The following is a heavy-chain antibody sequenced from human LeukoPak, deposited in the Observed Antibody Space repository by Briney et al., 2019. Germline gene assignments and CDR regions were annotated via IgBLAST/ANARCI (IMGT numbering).Heavy chain of an antibody. J-gene: IGHJ4*02. V-gene: IGHV3-23*01. CDR2: ISENGGST. CDR3: AKDGGRGIENYSWGTYDY. CDR1: GFSFSNHA. D-gene: IGHD1-7*01. Sequence: GGSLRLSCAASGFSFSNHAMSWVRQAPGKGLEWVSGISENGGSTPYADSVKGRFIISRDNSKNTLYLQMNSLRAEDTAVYYCAKDGGRGIENYSWGTYDYWRQGTLVTVSS.